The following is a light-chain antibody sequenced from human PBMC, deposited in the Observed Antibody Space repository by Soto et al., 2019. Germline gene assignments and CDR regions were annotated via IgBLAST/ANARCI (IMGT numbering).Light chain of an antibody. CDR2: GAS. Sequence: EIVMTQSPAALSVSPGGRATLSCRASQSVSSNLAWYQQKPGPAPRLLIYGASTRATGIPARFSGSGSGTEFTLTISSLQSEAFAVYSCQQYNNWLPTFGQGTKVDIK. V-gene: IGKV3-15*01. J-gene: IGKJ1*01. CDR3: QQYNNWLPT. CDR1: QSVSSN.